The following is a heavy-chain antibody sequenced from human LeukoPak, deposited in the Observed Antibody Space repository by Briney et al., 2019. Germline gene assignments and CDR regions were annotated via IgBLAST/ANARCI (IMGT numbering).Heavy chain of an antibody. CDR1: GFTLSDHY. V-gene: IGHV3-72*01. CDR3: VTFTQEWLDY. D-gene: IGHD3-3*01. CDR2: SRNKVKSFTT. J-gene: IGHJ4*02. Sequence: TGGSLRLSCAVSGFTLSDHYMDWVRQAPGKGLEWVGRSRNKVKSFTTDYAAPVKGRFTISRDDSKNSLYLQMSSLKIEDTAVYYCVTFTQEWLDYWGQGTLVTVSS.